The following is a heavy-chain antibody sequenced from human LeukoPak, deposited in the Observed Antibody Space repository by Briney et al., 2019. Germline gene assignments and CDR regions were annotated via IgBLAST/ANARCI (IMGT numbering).Heavy chain of an antibody. CDR2: INTDGSYI. V-gene: IGHV3-74*01. D-gene: IGHD3-9*01. CDR1: GFIFSSWW. Sequence: GGSLRLSCAASGFIFSSWWMISVRRLPGKGLVSVSHINTDGSYIRYAASVKGRFTISRDNAKNTLYLQMNSLRPEDTGVYYCTTFGIDWSLSYWGQGALVTVSS. CDR3: TTFGIDWSLSY. J-gene: IGHJ4*02.